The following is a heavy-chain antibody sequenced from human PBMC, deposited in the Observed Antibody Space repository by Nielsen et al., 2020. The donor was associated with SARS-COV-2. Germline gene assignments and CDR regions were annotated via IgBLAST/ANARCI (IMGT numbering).Heavy chain of an antibody. CDR2: IYSGGSST. Sequence: GESLKISCAASGFTVSSNYMSWVRQAPGKGLEWVSVIYSGGSSTYYADSVKGRFTISRDNSKNTLYLQMNSLRAEDTAVYYCAKVGYSSSPNWFDPWGQGTLVTVSS. CDR3: AKVGYSSSPNWFDP. D-gene: IGHD6-6*01. CDR1: GFTVSSNY. J-gene: IGHJ5*02. V-gene: IGHV3-23*03.